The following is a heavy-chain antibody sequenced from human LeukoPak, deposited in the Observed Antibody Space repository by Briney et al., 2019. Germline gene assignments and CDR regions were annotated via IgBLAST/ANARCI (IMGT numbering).Heavy chain of an antibody. Sequence: ASVKVSCKASGYTFTSYYMHWERQAPGQGLEWMGIINPSGGSTSYAQKFQGRVTMTRDTSTSTVYMELSSLRSEDTAVYYCATEKLLLRRPYYFDYWGQGTLVTVSS. V-gene: IGHV1-46*01. CDR2: INPSGGST. CDR1: GYTFTSYY. CDR3: ATEKLLLRRPYYFDY. D-gene: IGHD2-21*02. J-gene: IGHJ4*02.